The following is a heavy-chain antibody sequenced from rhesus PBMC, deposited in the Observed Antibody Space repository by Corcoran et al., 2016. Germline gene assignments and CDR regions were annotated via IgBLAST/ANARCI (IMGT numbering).Heavy chain of an antibody. Sequence: QLQLQESGPGLVKPPETLSLTCAVSGGSFSSNYWSWIRQPPGKGVEWIGRIAGGGGRPAYNPSLKSRVTLSTDTSNNQFSLKLSSVTAADTAVYYCARDRSGSYYYFDYWGQGVLVTVSS. CDR2: IAGGGGRP. V-gene: IGHV4-173*01. J-gene: IGHJ4*01. CDR3: ARDRSGSYYYFDY. D-gene: IGHD3-16*01. CDR1: GGSFSSNY.